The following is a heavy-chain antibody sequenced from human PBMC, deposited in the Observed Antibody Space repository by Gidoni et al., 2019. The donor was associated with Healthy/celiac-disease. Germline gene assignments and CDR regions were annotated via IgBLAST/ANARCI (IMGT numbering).Heavy chain of an antibody. CDR3: ARGRTVTSLRESDAFDI. V-gene: IGHV4-39*01. Sequence: QLHLQESGPGLVKPSETLSLSCAVSGGSISSSTYCWGWSRQPPGKGLGGSGSIYYSGSTYYNPYLKSKGTMSVDTSKTKFSLKLSSGTAADTAVYDCARGRTVTSLRESDAFDIWGQGTMVTVSS. CDR2: IYYSGST. D-gene: IGHD4-17*01. CDR1: GGSISSSTYC. J-gene: IGHJ3*02.